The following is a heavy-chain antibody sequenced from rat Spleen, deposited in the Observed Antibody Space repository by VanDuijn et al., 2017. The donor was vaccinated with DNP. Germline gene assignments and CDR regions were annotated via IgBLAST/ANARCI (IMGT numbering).Heavy chain of an antibody. V-gene: IGHV5-27*01. CDR2: ISAGGGNS. CDR1: RFTISDYG. D-gene: IGHD1-11*01. J-gene: IGHJ4*01. CDR3: TTFEGTNA. Sequence: EVKLVESGGGLVQPGRSLKLSCEVSRFTISDYGMAWVRQAPTKGLEWVASISAGGGNSNYRDSVKGRFTISRNNAKSTLYLQMDSLRSEDTATYYCTTFEGTNAWGQGTSVTVSS.